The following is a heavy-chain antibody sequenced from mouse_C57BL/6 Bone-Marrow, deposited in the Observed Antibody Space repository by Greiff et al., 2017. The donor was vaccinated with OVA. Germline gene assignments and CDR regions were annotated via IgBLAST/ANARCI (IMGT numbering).Heavy chain of an antibody. CDR2: IRNKANGYTT. J-gene: IGHJ4*01. V-gene: IGHV7-3*01. D-gene: IGHD2-3*01. Sequence: EVQGVESGGGLVQPGGSLSLSCAASGFTFTDYYMSWVRQPPGKALEWLGFIRNKANGYTTEYSASVKGRFTISRDNSQSILYLQMDALRAEDSATYYCAKWSDDRVLDYWGQGTSVTVSS. CDR3: AKWSDDRVLDY. CDR1: GFTFTDYY.